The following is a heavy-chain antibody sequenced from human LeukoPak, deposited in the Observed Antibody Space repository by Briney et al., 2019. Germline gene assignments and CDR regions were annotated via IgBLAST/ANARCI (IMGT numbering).Heavy chain of an antibody. CDR3: ARLYDFWSGSNQHVGGNYDY. V-gene: IGHV1-18*01. D-gene: IGHD3-3*01. CDR2: ISAYNGNT. CDR1: GYTFTSYG. Sequence: GSVKVSCKASGYTFTSYGISWVRQAPGQGLEWMGWISAYNGNTNYAQKLQGRVTMTTDTSTSTAYMELRSLRSDDTAVYYCARLYDFWSGSNQHVGGNYDYWGQGTLVTVSS. J-gene: IGHJ4*02.